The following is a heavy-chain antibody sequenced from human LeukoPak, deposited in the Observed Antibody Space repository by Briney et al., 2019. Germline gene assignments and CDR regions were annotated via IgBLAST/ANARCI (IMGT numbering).Heavy chain of an antibody. CDR3: ARGGSYGAYLDY. D-gene: IGHD1-26*01. V-gene: IGHV4-39*07. J-gene: IGHJ4*02. CDR1: GGSISSSSYY. CDR2: IYYSGST. Sequence: PSETLSLTCTVSGGSISSSSYYWGWIRQPPGKGLEWIGSIYYSGSTYYNPSLKSRVTISVDTSKNQFSLKLSSVTAADTAVYYCARGGSYGAYLDYWGQGALVIVSS.